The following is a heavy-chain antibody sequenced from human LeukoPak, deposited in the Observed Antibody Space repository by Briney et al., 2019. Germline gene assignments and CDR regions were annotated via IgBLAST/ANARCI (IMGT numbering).Heavy chain of an antibody. CDR3: ARALFDPSYGRSGYYWGSDY. V-gene: IGHV3-21*01. D-gene: IGHD3-22*01. CDR1: GFTFSDYN. Sequence: GGSLRLSCAASGFTFSDYNMDWVRQAPGKGLEWVSSITSSNDYIYYSDSLEGRFTISRDNAKNSLYLHMSRLRAEDTAVYYCARALFDPSYGRSGYYWGSDYWGQGTLVTVSS. J-gene: IGHJ4*02. CDR2: ITSSNDYI.